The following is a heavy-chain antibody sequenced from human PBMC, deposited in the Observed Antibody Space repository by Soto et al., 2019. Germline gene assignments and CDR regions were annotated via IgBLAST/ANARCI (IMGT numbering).Heavy chain of an antibody. CDR3: AKSSGSYYFNFQY. CDR1: GFTFSSYA. Sequence: GESLKISCAASGFTFSSYAMSWVRQAPGKGLEWVSAISGSGGSTYYADSVKGRFTISRDNSKNTVYLQMNSLRAEDTAVYYCAKSSGSYYFNFQYWGQGTLVTVSS. V-gene: IGHV3-23*01. D-gene: IGHD1-26*01. J-gene: IGHJ1*01. CDR2: ISGSGGST.